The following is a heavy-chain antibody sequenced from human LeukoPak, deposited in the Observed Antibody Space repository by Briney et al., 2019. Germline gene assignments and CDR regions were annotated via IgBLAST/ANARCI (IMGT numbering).Heavy chain of an antibody. D-gene: IGHD6-19*01. CDR1: GGSISSYY. Sequence: SETLSLTCTVSGGSISSYYWSWIRQPPGKGLEWIGYIYYSGSTNYNPSLKSRVTISVDTSKNQFSLKLSSVTAADTAVYYCARRLVAVAKRDAFDIWGQGTMVTVSS. CDR3: ARRLVAVAKRDAFDI. V-gene: IGHV4-59*01. CDR2: IYYSGST. J-gene: IGHJ3*02.